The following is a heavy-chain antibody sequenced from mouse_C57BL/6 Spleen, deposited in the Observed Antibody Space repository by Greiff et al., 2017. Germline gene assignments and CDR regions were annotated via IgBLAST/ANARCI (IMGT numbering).Heavy chain of an antibody. CDR1: GYTFTSYW. CDR2: INPSNGGT. J-gene: IGHJ1*03. CDR3: ARDGTTVVATYWYFDV. V-gene: IGHV1-53*01. Sequence: QVQLQQPGTELVKPGASVKLSCKASGYTFTSYWMHWVKQRPGQGLEWIGNINPSNGGTNYNEKFKSKATLTVDNSSSTAYMQLSSLTSEDSAVYYCARDGTTVVATYWYFDVWGTGTTVTVSS. D-gene: IGHD1-1*01.